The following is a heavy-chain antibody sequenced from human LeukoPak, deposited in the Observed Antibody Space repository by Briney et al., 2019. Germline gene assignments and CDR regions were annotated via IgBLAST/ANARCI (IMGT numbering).Heavy chain of an antibody. V-gene: IGHV3-48*03. CDR2: ISSSGSAI. Sequence: PGGSLRLSCAGSGFTFSSYAMSWVRQAPGKGLEWVSYISSSGSAIYYADSVKGRFAFSRDNAKDSLYLQMNSLRAEDTAVYFCARASVTAPGTVDYYYYGMDVWGHGTTVTVSS. D-gene: IGHD6-13*01. J-gene: IGHJ6*02. CDR3: ARASVTAPGTVDYYYYGMDV. CDR1: GFTFSSYA.